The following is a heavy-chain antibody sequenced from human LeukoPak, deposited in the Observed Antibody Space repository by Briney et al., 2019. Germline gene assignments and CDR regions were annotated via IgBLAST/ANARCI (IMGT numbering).Heavy chain of an antibody. CDR2: FEPEEGET. Sequence: GASVKVSCKVSGYTLTELSMHWVRQAPGRGLEWRGGFEPEEGETIYAQKFEGRVTMTEDTSTDTAYMELSSLRSEDTAVYYCATERPGYCSSWYLRMDVWGQGTTVTVSS. V-gene: IGHV1-24*01. CDR1: GYTLTELS. CDR3: ATERPGYCSSWYLRMDV. J-gene: IGHJ6*02. D-gene: IGHD6-13*01.